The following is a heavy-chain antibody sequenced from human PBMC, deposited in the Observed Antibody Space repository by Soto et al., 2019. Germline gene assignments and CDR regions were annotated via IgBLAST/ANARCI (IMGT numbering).Heavy chain of an antibody. D-gene: IGHD3-22*01. CDR3: ATSQVTMIVVAPSGFDI. CDR1: GFTFSSYA. Sequence: PGGSLRLSCAASGFTFSSYAMSWVRQAPGKGLEWVSAISGSGGSTYYADSVKGRFTISRDNSKNTLYLQMNSLRAEDTAVYYCATSQVTMIVVAPSGFDIWGQGTMVTVSS. V-gene: IGHV3-23*01. CDR2: ISGSGGST. J-gene: IGHJ3*02.